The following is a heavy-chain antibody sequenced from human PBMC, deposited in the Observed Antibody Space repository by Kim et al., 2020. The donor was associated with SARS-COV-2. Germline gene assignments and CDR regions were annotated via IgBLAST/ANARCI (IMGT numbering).Heavy chain of an antibody. CDR2: ISYDGSNK. CDR3: ASEIVSYYGMDV. CDR1: GFTFSSYA. J-gene: IGHJ6*02. Sequence: GGSLRLSCAASGFTFSSYAMHWVRQAPGKGLEWVAVISYDGSNKYYADSVKGRFTISRDNSKNTLYLQMNSLRAEDTAVYYCASEIVSYYGMDVWGQGTT. D-gene: IGHD1-26*01. V-gene: IGHV3-30-3*01.